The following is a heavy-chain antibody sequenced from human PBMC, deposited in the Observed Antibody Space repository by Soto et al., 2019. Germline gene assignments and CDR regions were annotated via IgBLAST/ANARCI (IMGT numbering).Heavy chain of an antibody. D-gene: IGHD6-13*01. CDR1: GFTFSSYS. CDR3: ARHPERIAEIGWFDP. V-gene: IGHV3-48*01. Sequence: EVQLVESGGGLLQPGGSLRLSCAASGFTFSSYSMNWVRQAPGKGLEWVSDISSSSSTIYYADCVKGRFTISRDKAKSALYLQMNSLRAENTAVYYCARHPERIAEIGWFDPWGQGTLVTVSS. CDR2: ISSSSSTI. J-gene: IGHJ5*02.